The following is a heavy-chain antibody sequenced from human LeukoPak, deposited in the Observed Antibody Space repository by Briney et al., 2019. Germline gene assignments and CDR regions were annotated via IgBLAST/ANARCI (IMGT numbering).Heavy chain of an antibody. CDR3: ARQQDSSGYCDY. CDR2: IYYSGST. J-gene: IGHJ4*02. D-gene: IGHD3-22*01. CDR1: GGSISSYY. Sequence: KPSETLSLTCTGSGGSISSYYWSWIRQPPGKGLEWIGYIYYSGSTNYNPSLKSRVTISVDTSKNQFSLKLSSVTAADTAVYYCARQQDSSGYCDYWGQGTLVTVSS. V-gene: IGHV4-59*08.